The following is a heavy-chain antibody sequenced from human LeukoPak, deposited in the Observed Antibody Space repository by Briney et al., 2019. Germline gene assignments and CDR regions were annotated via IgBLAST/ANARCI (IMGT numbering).Heavy chain of an antibody. CDR1: GGSISSDY. CDR2: IYGSGST. J-gene: IGHJ2*01. V-gene: IGHV4-4*07. CDR3: ARVSSSWYQDWYFDL. D-gene: IGHD6-13*01. Sequence: SETLSLTCTVSGGSISSDYWSWIRQPAGKGLEWIGRIYGSGSTIYNASLKSRVTMSADTSKNQFSLKLSSVTAADTAVYYCARVSSSWYQDWYFDLWGRGTLVTVSS.